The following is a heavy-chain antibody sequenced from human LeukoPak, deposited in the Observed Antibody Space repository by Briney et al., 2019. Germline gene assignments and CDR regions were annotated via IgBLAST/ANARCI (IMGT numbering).Heavy chain of an antibody. CDR1: GFTFSSYA. V-gene: IGHV3-23*01. J-gene: IGHJ4*02. D-gene: IGHD2-2*01. CDR3: AKGDTAGSTGSADY. CDR2: ISGSGDST. Sequence: GGSLRLSCAASGFTFSSYAMSWVRQAPGKGLEWVSVISGSGDSTYYADSVKGRFTVSRDNSKNTLYLHMNSLRAEDTAVYFCAKGDTAGSTGSADYWGQGTLVTVSS.